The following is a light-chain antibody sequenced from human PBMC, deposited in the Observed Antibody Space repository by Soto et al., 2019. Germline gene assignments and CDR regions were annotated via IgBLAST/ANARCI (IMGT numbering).Light chain of an antibody. V-gene: IGKV3-15*01. CDR2: GAS. CDR1: QSVSSN. Sequence: EIVMTQSPATLSVSPGERATLSCRASQSVSSNLAWYQQKPGQAPRLLIYGASTRATGIPARFSGSGSGTAFTLTLSSLQSEDFAVYYCQQYNNWPLALTFGGGTKVEIK. CDR3: QQYNNWPLALT. J-gene: IGKJ4*01.